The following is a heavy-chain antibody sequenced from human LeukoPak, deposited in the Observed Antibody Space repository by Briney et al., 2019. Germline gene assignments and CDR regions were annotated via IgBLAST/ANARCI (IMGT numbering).Heavy chain of an antibody. CDR3: ARDGYDYGDNYGMDV. CDR2: ISSSSSYI. J-gene: IGHJ6*02. Sequence: GGSLRLSCAASGFTLSSYSMTWVRQAPGKGLEWVSSISSSSSYIYYADSVKGRFTISRDNAKNSLYLQMNSLRAEDTAVYYCARDGYDYGDNYGMDVWGQGTTVTVSS. D-gene: IGHD4-17*01. CDR1: GFTLSSYS. V-gene: IGHV3-21*01.